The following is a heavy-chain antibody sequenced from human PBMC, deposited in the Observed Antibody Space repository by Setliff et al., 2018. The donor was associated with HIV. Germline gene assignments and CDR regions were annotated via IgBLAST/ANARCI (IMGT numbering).Heavy chain of an antibody. D-gene: IGHD3-3*01. CDR2: IRSKSIGGTT. CDR1: GFTFSNYW. J-gene: IGHJ4*02. Sequence: GSLRLSCGASGFTFSNYWMTWVRQAPGQGLEWVGFIRSKSIGGTTDYGASVKGRFTIPRDDSTTIAYLKMNSLTTDDTAVYFCTRDRRGSSSWSGYNGGFDYWGQGTLVTVSS. CDR3: TRDRRGSSSWSGYNGGFDY. V-gene: IGHV3-49*04.